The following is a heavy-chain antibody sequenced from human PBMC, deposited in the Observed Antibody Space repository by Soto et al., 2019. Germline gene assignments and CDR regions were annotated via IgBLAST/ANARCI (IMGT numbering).Heavy chain of an antibody. CDR3: ARGSTTMIVPDY. J-gene: IGHJ4*02. CDR2: TYYRSRFFS. D-gene: IGHD3-22*01. Sequence: SQTLSLTCAISGDSVSSYSAAWNWIRQSPSGGLEWLGRTYYRSRFFSDYAESVKSRIIINPDTSKNQFSLQLKSVTPEDTAVYYCARGSTTMIVPDYWGQGTLVTVSS. V-gene: IGHV6-1*01. CDR1: GDSVSSYSAA.